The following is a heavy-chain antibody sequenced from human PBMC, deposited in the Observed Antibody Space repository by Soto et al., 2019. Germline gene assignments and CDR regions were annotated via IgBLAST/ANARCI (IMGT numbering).Heavy chain of an antibody. CDR2: IWYDGSNK. CDR1: GFTFSSYG. V-gene: IGHV3-33*01. D-gene: IGHD3-9*01. Sequence: PGGSLRLSCAASGFTFSSYGMHWVRQAPGKGLEWVAVIWYDGSNKYYADSVKGRFTISRDNSKNTLYLQMNSLRAEDTAVYYCARGGPGYDILKVYYYFLNVWGKGT. J-gene: IGHJ6*03. CDR3: ARGGPGYDILKVYYYFLNV.